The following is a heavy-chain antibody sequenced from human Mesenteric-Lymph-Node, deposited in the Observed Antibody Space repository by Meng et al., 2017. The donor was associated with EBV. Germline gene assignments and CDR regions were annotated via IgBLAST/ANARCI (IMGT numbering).Heavy chain of an antibody. D-gene: IGHD4-11*01. V-gene: IGHV4-34*01. CDR1: GGSFSAYY. J-gene: IGHJ4*02. CDR2: INDSGST. Sequence: QVRLQQWGAGLLKPSETLSLTCAGYGGSFSAYYWSWIRQPPGKGLEWIGEINDSGSTNYNPSLKSRVTISLDTSNKHFSLKLSSVTAADAAVYYCARSYSNFQFFDSWGQGTLVTVSS. CDR3: ARSYSNFQFFDS.